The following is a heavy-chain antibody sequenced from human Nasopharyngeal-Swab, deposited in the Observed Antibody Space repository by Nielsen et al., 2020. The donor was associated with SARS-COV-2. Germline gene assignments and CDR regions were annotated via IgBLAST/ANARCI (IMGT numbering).Heavy chain of an antibody. V-gene: IGHV3-21*01. CDR1: GFTFSSYS. CDR3: ASPRGYYDSSGAFDY. CDR2: ISSSSSYI. D-gene: IGHD3-22*01. Sequence: GESLKISCAASGFTFSSYSMNWVRQAPGEGLEWVSSISSSSSYIYYADSVKGRFTISRDNAKNSLYLQMNSLRAEDTAVYYCASPRGYYDSSGAFDYWGQGTLVTVSS. J-gene: IGHJ4*02.